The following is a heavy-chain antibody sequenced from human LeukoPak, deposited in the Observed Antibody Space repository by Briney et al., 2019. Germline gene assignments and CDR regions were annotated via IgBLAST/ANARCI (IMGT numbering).Heavy chain of an antibody. Sequence: SQTLSLTCTVSGGSISSGSYYWSWIRQPAGKGLEWLVRIYTSWSTNYNPSLKSRVTISVDTSKNQFSLKLSSVTAADTAVYYCARLSGSYSDFDYWGQGTLVTVSS. V-gene: IGHV4-61*02. CDR3: ARLSGSYSDFDY. CDR1: GGSISSGSYY. D-gene: IGHD1-26*01. J-gene: IGHJ4*02. CDR2: IYTSWST.